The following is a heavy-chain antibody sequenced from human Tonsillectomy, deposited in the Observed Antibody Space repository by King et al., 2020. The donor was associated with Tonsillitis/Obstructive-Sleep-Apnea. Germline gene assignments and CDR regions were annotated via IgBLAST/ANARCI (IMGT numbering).Heavy chain of an antibody. J-gene: IGHJ4*02. CDR3: ATYGKYYYDTSGYYYYLDY. CDR1: GYTVTDLA. V-gene: IGHV1-24*01. D-gene: IGHD3-22*01. Sequence: QLVQSGAEVKKPGASVKVSCKVPGYTVTDLAIHWVRQAPGKGLEWMGGFHPEDTETIYAQKFLGRVTLTEDTSTYTAYMELSSLSSEDTAVYYCATYGKYYYDTSGYYYYLDYWGQGTLVSVSS. CDR2: FHPEDTET.